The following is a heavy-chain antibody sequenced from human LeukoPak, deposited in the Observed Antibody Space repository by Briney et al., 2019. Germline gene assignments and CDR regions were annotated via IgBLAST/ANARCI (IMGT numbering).Heavy chain of an antibody. CDR1: GGSISSSSYY. Sequence: PSETLSLTCTVSGGSISSSSYYWGWIRQPPGKGLEWIGSIYYSGSTYYNPSLKSRVTISVDTSKNQFSLKLSSVTAADTAVYYCARGRVVVVVAYYMDVWGKGTTVTISS. D-gene: IGHD2-15*01. J-gene: IGHJ6*03. CDR3: ARGRVVVVVAYYMDV. V-gene: IGHV4-39*07. CDR2: IYYSGST.